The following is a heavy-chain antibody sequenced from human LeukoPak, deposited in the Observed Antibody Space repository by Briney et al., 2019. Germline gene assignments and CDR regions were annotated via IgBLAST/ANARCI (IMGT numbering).Heavy chain of an antibody. CDR1: GGSISSSNNY. V-gene: IGHV4-39*01. CDR3: ARQGSGSYSF. Sequence: SETLSLTCTVSGGSISSSNNYWGWIRQPPGKGLEWIGSIYYSGSTYCNPSLKSRVTISVDTSKNEFSLKLSSATAADTAVYYCARQGSGSYSFWGQGTLVTVAS. CDR2: IYYSGST. D-gene: IGHD3-10*01. J-gene: IGHJ4*02.